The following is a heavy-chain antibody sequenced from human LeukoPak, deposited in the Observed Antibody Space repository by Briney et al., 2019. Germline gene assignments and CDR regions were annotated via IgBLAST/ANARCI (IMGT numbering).Heavy chain of an antibody. D-gene: IGHD1-14*01. CDR2: IYYSGST. Sequence: SETLSLTCTVSGGSISSGGYYWSWIRQHPGTGLEWIGYIYYSGSTYYNPSLKSRVTISVDTSKNQFSLKLSSVTAADTAVYYCARFGTRRYYFDYWGQGTLVTVSS. CDR3: ARFGTRRYYFDY. J-gene: IGHJ4*02. CDR1: GGSISSGGYY. V-gene: IGHV4-31*03.